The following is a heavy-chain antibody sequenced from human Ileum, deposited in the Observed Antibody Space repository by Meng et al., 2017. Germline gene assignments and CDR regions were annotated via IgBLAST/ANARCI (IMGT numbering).Heavy chain of an antibody. CDR3: ARGWYSSGFHS. J-gene: IGHJ4*02. V-gene: IGHV6-1*01. CDR2: TFYRSKWND. D-gene: IGHD6-19*01. Sequence: QVQQQQSGPGRVKHSQNLPLPRGIVGDSAVSDSGAWNRIRQSPSRGLEWLGRTFYRSKWNDDFAESVKRRITITTDTSKNQFSLQLNSVTPEDTAVYYCARGWYSSGFHSWGQGTLVTVSS. CDR1: GDSAVSDSGA.